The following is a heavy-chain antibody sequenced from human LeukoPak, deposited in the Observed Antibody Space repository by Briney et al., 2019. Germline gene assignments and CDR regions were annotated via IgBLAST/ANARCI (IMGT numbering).Heavy chain of an antibody. J-gene: IGHJ4*02. CDR3: ARIPTYYYDSSGVV. Sequence: GGSLRLSCAASGFTFSSYSMNWVRQAPGKGLEWVSYISSSSSTIYYADSVKGRFTISRDNAKNSLYLQMNSLRAEDTAVYYCARIPTYYYDSSGVVWGQGTLVTVSS. CDR2: ISSSSSTI. D-gene: IGHD3-22*01. V-gene: IGHV3-48*04. CDR1: GFTFSSYS.